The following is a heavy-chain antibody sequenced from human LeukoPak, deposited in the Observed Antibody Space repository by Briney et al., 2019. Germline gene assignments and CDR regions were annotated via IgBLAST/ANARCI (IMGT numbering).Heavy chain of an antibody. CDR3: AREYSSSSRAFDI. Sequence: PSETLSLTCAVSGYSISSGYYWGWIRQPPGKGLEWIGSIYHNGNTYYNPSLKSRVTISVDTSKNQFSLKLSSVTAADTAVSYCAREYSSSSRAFDIWGQGTMVTVPS. J-gene: IGHJ3*02. V-gene: IGHV4-38-2*02. D-gene: IGHD6-6*01. CDR2: IYHNGNT. CDR1: GYSISSGYY.